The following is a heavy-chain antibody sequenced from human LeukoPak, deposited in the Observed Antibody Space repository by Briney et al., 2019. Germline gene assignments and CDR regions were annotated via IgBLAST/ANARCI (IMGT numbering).Heavy chain of an antibody. J-gene: IGHJ6*02. V-gene: IGHV3-48*01. D-gene: IGHD4-11*01. Sequence: QSGGSLRLSCAASGFSFNNYWMSWIRQAPGKGLEWVSYISSSSSTIYYADSVKGRFTISRENAKNSLYLQMNSLRAEDTAVYYCARGGSSNSYYYYGMDVWGQGTTVTVSS. CDR3: ARGGSSNSYYYYGMDV. CDR1: GFSFNNYW. CDR2: ISSSSSTI.